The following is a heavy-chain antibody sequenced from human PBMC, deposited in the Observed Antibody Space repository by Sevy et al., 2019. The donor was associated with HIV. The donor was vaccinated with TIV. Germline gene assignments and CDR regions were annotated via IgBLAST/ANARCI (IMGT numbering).Heavy chain of an antibody. D-gene: IGHD2-8*01. V-gene: IGHV4-39*01. Sequence: SETLSLTCIVSGASISNTAYYWGWIRQSTGKGLEWIASIRHGGYTFYNPSLKSRVTISADTSKNQFSPKLTSVSAADTSIYYCVGPKLTYTNGWHYFDYWGQGTVVTVSS. J-gene: IGHJ4*02. CDR1: GASISNTAYY. CDR2: IRHGGYT. CDR3: VGPKLTYTNGWHYFDY.